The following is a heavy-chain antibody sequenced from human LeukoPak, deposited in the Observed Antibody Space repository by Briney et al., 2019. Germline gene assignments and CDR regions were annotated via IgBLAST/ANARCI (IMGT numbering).Heavy chain of an antibody. J-gene: IGHJ4*02. V-gene: IGHV1-69*13. CDR1: GGTFSSYA. D-gene: IGHD2-15*01. CDR3: ARDGGLGYCRGGSCYSPFSY. Sequence: SVKVSCKASGGTFSSYAISWVRQSPGQGLEWMGGIIPIFGTANYAQKFQGRVTITADESTSTAYMELSSLRSEDTAVFYCARDGGLGYCRGGSCYSPFSYWGQGTLVTVSS. CDR2: IIPIFGTA.